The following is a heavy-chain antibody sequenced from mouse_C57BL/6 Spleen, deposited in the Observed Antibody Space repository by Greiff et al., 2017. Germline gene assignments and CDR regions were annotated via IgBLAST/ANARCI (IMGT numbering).Heavy chain of an antibody. CDR2: IWGDGNT. Sequence: VHLVESGPGLVAPSQSLSITCTVSGFSLTSYGVSLVRHPPGKGLEWLGVIWGDGNTNYHSALISRLSISKDNSKSQVFLKLNILQTDDTATYYCAKSLYYGSGGGYFDDWGQGTTLTVSS. CDR1: GFSLTSYG. J-gene: IGHJ2*01. V-gene: IGHV2-3*01. D-gene: IGHD1-1*01. CDR3: AKSLYYGSGGGYFDD.